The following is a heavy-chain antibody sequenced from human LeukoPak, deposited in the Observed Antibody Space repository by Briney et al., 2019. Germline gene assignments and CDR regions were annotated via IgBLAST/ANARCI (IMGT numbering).Heavy chain of an antibody. V-gene: IGHV4-59*01. CDR1: GGSISSYY. D-gene: IGHD5/OR15-5a*01. J-gene: IGHJ5*02. CDR3: ASESTAGAFDP. CDR2: ISYSGST. Sequence: SETLSLTCTVSGGSISSYYWTWIRQPPGKGLEWIGYISYSGSTNYNPSLKSRVTISIDTSKNQFSLKLSSVTAADTAVYYCASESTAGAFDPWGQGTLVTVSS.